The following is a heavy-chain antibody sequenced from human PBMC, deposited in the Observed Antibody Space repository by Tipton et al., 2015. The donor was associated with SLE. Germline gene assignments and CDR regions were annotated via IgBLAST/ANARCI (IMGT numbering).Heavy chain of an antibody. CDR3: AKGPTFGGVMGFLQH. J-gene: IGHJ1*01. CDR1: GDTFRNSA. Sequence: QSGAEVKKPGSSVKVSCRASGDTFRNSAISWVRQAPGQGLEWMGGIIPMFGAENYPQKFQGRVTVTMDESTITAYMELKSLKSEDTAVYFCAKGPTFGGVMGFLQHWGQCSLVSVSS. D-gene: IGHD3-16*01. CDR2: IIPMFGAE. V-gene: IGHV1-69*05.